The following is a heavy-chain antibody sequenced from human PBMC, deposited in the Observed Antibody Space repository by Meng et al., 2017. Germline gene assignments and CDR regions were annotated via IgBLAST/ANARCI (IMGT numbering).Heavy chain of an antibody. J-gene: IGHJ4*02. CDR2: IYPGDSDT. V-gene: IGHV5-51*01. Sequence: KVSCKASGYTFTSYWIGWVRQRPGKGLEWMGIIYPGDSDTRYSPSFQGQVTISADKSISTAYLQWSSLRASDTAMYYCARALSVYGSGSSYYFDYWGQGTLVTVSS. D-gene: IGHD3-10*01. CDR1: GYTFTSYW. CDR3: ARALSVYGSGSSYYFDY.